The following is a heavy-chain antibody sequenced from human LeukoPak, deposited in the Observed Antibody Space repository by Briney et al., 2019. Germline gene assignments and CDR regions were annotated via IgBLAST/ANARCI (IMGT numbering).Heavy chain of an antibody. CDR2: ISDSGGRT. D-gene: IGHD3-10*01. J-gene: IGHJ4*02. Sequence: GGSLRLSCAVSGITLSNYGMSWVRQAPGKGLEWVAGISDSGGRTNYADSGKGRFTISRDNPKNTLYLQMNILRAEDTAVYFCAKRGIVIRAVIIVGFHKEAYYFDYWGQGALVTVSS. CDR3: AKRGIVIRAVIIVGFHKEAYYFDY. V-gene: IGHV3-23*01. CDR1: GITLSNYG.